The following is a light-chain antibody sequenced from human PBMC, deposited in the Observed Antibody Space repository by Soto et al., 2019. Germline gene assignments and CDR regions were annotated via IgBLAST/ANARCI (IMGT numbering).Light chain of an antibody. CDR1: KSVSSK. J-gene: IGKJ1*01. V-gene: IGKV3-15*01. CDR3: QQYNNWPPWT. CDR2: GAS. Sequence: EIVMTQSPATLSVSPGERATLSCRASKSVSSKLAWYQQKPGQAPRLLIYGASTRATGIPARFSGSGSGTEFTLTISSLLSEDFAVYYCQQYNNWPPWTFGQGTKVDTK.